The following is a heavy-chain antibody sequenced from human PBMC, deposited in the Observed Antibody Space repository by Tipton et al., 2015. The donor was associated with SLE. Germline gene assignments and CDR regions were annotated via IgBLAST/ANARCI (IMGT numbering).Heavy chain of an antibody. J-gene: IGHJ4*02. D-gene: IGHD3-16*01. CDR2: IYTTGST. CDR1: GGPIRCSYY. CDR3: ATQGYYDSSFDY. Sequence: TLSLTCTVSGGPIRCSYYWTWLRQSAGKGLEWFGRIYTTGSTNFNPSLKSRLTMSLDTSKNQFSLKLNSVTAADTAVYYCATQGYYDSSFDYWGQGTLVTVSS. V-gene: IGHV4-4*07.